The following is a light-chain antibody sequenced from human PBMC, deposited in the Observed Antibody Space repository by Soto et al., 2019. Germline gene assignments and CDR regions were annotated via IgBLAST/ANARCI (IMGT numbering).Light chain of an antibody. CDR1: QGISSY. J-gene: IGKJ2*01. CDR3: QQYYSYPIT. CDR2: AAS. V-gene: IGKV1-8*01. Sequence: AIRMTQSPSSFSASTGDRVTITCRASQGISSYLNWYQQKPGKAPKLLIYAASTLQSGVPSRFSGSGSGTDFTLTISCLQSEDFATYYCQQYYSYPITFGQGTKLEIK.